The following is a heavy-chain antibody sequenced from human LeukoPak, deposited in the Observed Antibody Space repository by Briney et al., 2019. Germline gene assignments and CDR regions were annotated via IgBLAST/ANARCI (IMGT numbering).Heavy chain of an antibody. CDR2: INHSGST. D-gene: IGHD3-10*01. Sequence: SETLSLTCAVYGGSFSGYYWSWIRQPPGKGLEWIGEINHSGSTNYNPSLKSRVTISVDASKNQFSLKLSSVTAADTAVYYCARGPNHGSGSNFDYWGQGTLVTVSS. J-gene: IGHJ4*02. CDR3: ARGPNHGSGSNFDY. CDR1: GGSFSGYY. V-gene: IGHV4-34*01.